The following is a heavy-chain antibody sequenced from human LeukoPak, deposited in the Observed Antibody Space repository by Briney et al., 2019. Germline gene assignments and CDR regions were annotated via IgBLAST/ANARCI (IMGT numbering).Heavy chain of an antibody. J-gene: IGHJ6*03. CDR2: IWYGGSNK. Sequence: PGGSLRLSCAASGFTYTNFWMSWVRQAPGKGLEWVAVIWYGGSNKYYADSVKGRFTISRDNSKNTLYLQMNSLRAEDTAVYYCAKDHRVGYMDVWGKGTTVTVSS. D-gene: IGHD1-26*01. CDR1: GFTYTNFW. CDR3: AKDHRVGYMDV. V-gene: IGHV3-30*02.